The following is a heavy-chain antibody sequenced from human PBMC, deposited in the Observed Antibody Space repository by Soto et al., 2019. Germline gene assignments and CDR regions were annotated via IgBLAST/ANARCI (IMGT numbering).Heavy chain of an antibody. CDR3: AKVAGYSYGYYFDY. Sequence: GTLRLSCTASGFTFSSYAMSWVRQAPGKGLEWVSAISGSGGSTYYADSVKGRFTISRDNSKNTLYLQMNSLRAEDTAVYYCAKVAGYSYGYYFDYWGQGTLVTVSS. D-gene: IGHD5-18*01. CDR1: GFTFSSYA. J-gene: IGHJ4*02. CDR2: ISGSGGST. V-gene: IGHV3-23*01.